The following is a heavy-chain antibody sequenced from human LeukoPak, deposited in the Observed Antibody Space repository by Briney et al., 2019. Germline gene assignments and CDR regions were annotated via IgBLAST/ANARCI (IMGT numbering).Heavy chain of an antibody. J-gene: IGHJ4*02. V-gene: IGHV4-59*01. CDR1: GGSIRTYY. Sequence: SETLSLTCTVSGGSIRTYYWNWLRLPPGKGPEWIGYIYRGSTNYNPSFESRVTISVDTSKNQFSLKLSSVTAADTAVSYCARGADYEIDYWGQGILVTVSS. CDR2: IYRGST. CDR3: ARGADYEIDY. D-gene: IGHD4-17*01.